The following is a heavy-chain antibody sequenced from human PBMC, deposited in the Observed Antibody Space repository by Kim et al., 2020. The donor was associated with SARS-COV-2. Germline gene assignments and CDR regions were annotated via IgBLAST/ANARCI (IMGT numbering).Heavy chain of an antibody. V-gene: IGHV3-13*01. D-gene: IGHD1-26*01. Sequence: GGSLRLSCAASGFTFSSYDMHWVRQATGKGLEWVSAIGTAGDTYYPGSVKGRFTISRENAKNSLYLQMNSLRAGDTAVYYCARGGGSYVGGAFDIWGQGTMVTVSS. CDR3: ARGGGSYVGGAFDI. CDR2: IGTAGDT. J-gene: IGHJ3*02. CDR1: GFTFSSYD.